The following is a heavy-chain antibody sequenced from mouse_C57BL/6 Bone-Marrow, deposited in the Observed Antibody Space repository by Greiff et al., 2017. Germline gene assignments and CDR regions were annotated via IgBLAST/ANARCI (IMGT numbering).Heavy chain of an antibody. J-gene: IGHJ3*01. CDR2: INPGSGGT. Sequence: VQLQESGAELVRPGTSVKVSCKASGYAFTNYLIEWVKQRPGQGLEWIGVINPGSGGTNYNEKFKGKATLTADKSSSTAYMQLRSLTSEDSAVYFCARRGLLPWFAYWGQGTLVTVSA. V-gene: IGHV1-54*01. CDR1: GYAFTNYL. D-gene: IGHD1-1*01. CDR3: ARRGLLPWFAY.